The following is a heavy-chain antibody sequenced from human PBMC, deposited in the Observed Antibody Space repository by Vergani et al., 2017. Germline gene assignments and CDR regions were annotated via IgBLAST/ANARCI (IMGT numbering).Heavy chain of an antibody. J-gene: IGHJ5*02. Sequence: QVQLVQSGAEVKKPGASVKVSCKASGYTFTSYGISWVRQAPGQGLEWMGWISAYNGNTNYAQKLQGRVTMPTDTSTSTAYMELRSLRSDATAVYYCARDYDYIWGSYLSVGVTFDPWGQGTLVTVSS. CDR1: GYTFTSYG. V-gene: IGHV1-18*01. CDR3: ARDYDYIWGSYLSVGVTFDP. CDR2: ISAYNGNT. D-gene: IGHD3-16*02.